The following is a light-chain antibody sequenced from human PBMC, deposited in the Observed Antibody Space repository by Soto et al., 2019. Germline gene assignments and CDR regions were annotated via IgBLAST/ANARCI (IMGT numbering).Light chain of an antibody. CDR1: QSVISY. CDR3: QQRSNWPPIT. Sequence: EIVLTQSPATLSLSPGERATLSCRASQSVISYLSWYQQKPGQAPRLLIYDASNRATGIPARFSGSGSGTDFTLAISSLEPEDFAVYYCQQRSNWPPITFGQGTRLEIK. J-gene: IGKJ5*01. V-gene: IGKV3-11*01. CDR2: DAS.